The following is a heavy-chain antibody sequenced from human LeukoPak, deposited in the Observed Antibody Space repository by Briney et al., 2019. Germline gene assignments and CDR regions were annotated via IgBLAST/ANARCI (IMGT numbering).Heavy chain of an antibody. CDR2: IYYSGST. CDR1: GGSISSYY. J-gene: IGHJ5*02. CDR3: ARESETVAGRSRWCDP. Sequence: SETLSLTCTVSGGSISSYYWSWIRQPPGKGLEWIGYIYYSGSTNYNPSLRSRVTISVDTSKNKFSLKLSSVTAADTAVDDCARESETVAGRSRWCDPWGQGTLVTVSA. V-gene: IGHV4-59*01. D-gene: IGHD6-19*01.